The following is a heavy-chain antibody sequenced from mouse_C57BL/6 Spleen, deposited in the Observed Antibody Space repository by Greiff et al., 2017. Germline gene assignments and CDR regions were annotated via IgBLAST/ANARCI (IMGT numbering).Heavy chain of an antibody. CDR1: GYTFPSYW. V-gene: IGHV1-7*01. CDR2: INPSSGYT. CDR3: ARTLNGNYDYYAMDY. D-gene: IGHD2-1*01. Sequence: VKLMESGAELAKPGASVKLSCKASGYTFPSYWMHWVKQRPGQGLEWIGYINPSSGYTKYNQKFKDKATLTAAKSSSTTYMQLSSLTYEDSAVYYCARTLNGNYDYYAMDYWGQGTSVTVSS. J-gene: IGHJ4*01.